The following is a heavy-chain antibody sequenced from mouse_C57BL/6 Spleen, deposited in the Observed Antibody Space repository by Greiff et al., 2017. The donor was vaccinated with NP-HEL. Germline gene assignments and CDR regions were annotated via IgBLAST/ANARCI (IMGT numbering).Heavy chain of an antibody. CDR1: GYTFTSYW. D-gene: IGHD1-1*01. J-gene: IGHJ2*01. CDR3: ARGALYYGSRNFDY. CDR2: IDPSDSYT. Sequence: QVQLQQPGAELVKPGASVKLSCKASGYTFTSYWMQWVKQRPGQGLEWIGEIDPSDSYTNYNQKFKGKATLTVDTSSSTAYMQLSSLTSEDSAVYYCARGALYYGSRNFDYWGQGTTLTVSS. V-gene: IGHV1-50*01.